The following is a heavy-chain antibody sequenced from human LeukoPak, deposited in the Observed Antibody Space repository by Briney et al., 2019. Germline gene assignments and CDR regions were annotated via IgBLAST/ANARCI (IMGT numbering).Heavy chain of an antibody. V-gene: IGHV4-59*01. D-gene: IGHD3-10*01. CDR1: GGSISGYY. CDR3: ARHHYASGTHTPYYFDF. Sequence: SETLSLTCTVSGGSISGYYWSWIRQPPGTGLEWIGYIYYSGSTNYNPSLKSRVTMSVDMSKSQFSLKLSSVTAADTALYYCARHHYASGTHTPYYFDFWGQGTLVTVSS. J-gene: IGHJ4*02. CDR2: IYYSGST.